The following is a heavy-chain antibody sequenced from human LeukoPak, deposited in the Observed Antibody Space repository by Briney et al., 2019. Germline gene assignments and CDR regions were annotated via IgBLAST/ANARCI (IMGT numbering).Heavy chain of an antibody. J-gene: IGHJ4*02. CDR1: GGSFSGYY. Sequence: RPSETLSLTCAVYGGSFSGYYWSWIRQPPGKGLEWIGEINHSGSTNYNPSLKSRVTISVDTSRNQFSLKLSSVTAADTAVYYCARAAGSGWTPFDYWGQGTLVTVSS. CDR2: INHSGST. D-gene: IGHD6-19*01. V-gene: IGHV4-34*01. CDR3: ARAAGSGWTPFDY.